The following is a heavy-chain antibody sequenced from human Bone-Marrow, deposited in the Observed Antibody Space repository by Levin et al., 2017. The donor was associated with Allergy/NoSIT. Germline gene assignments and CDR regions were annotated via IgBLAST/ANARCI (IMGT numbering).Heavy chain of an antibody. D-gene: IGHD3-22*01. CDR2: INHSGST. V-gene: IGHV4-34*01. Sequence: NPGGSLRLSCTVYGGSFSGYYWSWIRQPPGKGLEWIGKINHSGSTNYNPSLKSRVTISVDTSKNQFSLKLTSVTAADTDVYYCARGSADSPRFDYWGRGTLVTVSS. CDR3: ARGSADSPRFDY. J-gene: IGHJ4*02. CDR1: GGSFSGYY.